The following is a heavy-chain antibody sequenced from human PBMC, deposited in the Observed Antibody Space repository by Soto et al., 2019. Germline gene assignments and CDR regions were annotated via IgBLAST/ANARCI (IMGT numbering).Heavy chain of an antibody. V-gene: IGHV3-33*01. CDR3: AREGPAYRNDY. Sequence: QVQLVESGGGVVQPGRSLRLSCEASGFTFSTYGMHWVRQAPGKGLEWVAVIWYDGSNKYYADSVKGRFTISRDNSKNTLYLHMNSLRAEDTAVDYCAREGPAYRNDYWGQGTLVTVSS. CDR2: IWYDGSNK. CDR1: GFTFSTYG. J-gene: IGHJ4*02. D-gene: IGHD5-18*01.